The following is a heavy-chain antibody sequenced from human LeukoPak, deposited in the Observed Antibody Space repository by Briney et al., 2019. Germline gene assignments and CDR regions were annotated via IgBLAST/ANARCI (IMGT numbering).Heavy chain of an antibody. CDR1: GGSISSYY. D-gene: IGHD3-22*01. V-gene: IGHV4-59*01. CDR2: IYYSGST. Sequence: PSETLSLTCTVSGGSISSYYWSWIRQPPGKGLEWIGYIYYSGSTNYNPSLKSRVTISVDTSKNQFSLKLSSVTAADTAVYYCARSPGSYDSSGQFDYWGQGTLVTVSS. CDR3: ARSPGSYDSSGQFDY. J-gene: IGHJ4*02.